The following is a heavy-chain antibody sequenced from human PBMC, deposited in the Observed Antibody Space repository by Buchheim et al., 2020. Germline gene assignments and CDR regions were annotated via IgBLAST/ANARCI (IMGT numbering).Heavy chain of an antibody. V-gene: IGHV4-39*07. Sequence: QLQLQESGPGLVKPSETLSLTCTVSGGSISSSSYYWGWIRQPTGKGLEWIGSIYYSGSTYYNPSLKSRVTISIDTSKNHFFLKLSSVTAADTAVYYCARETQGYYYDSSGYYADYWGQGTL. J-gene: IGHJ4*02. CDR2: IYYSGST. CDR3: ARETQGYYYDSSGYYADY. D-gene: IGHD3-22*01. CDR1: GGSISSSSYY.